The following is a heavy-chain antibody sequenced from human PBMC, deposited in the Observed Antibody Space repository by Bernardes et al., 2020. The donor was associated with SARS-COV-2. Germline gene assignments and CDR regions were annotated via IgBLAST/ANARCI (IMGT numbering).Heavy chain of an antibody. CDR3: ASHYGDYLRYYYYGMDV. Sequence: GGSLRLSCAASGFTFSSYSMNWVRQAPGKGLAWVSSISSSSSYIYYADSVKGRFTISRDNAKNSLYLQMNSLRAEDTAVYYCASHYGDYLRYYYYGMDVWGQGTTVTGSS. CDR1: GFTFSSYS. CDR2: ISSSSSYI. J-gene: IGHJ6*02. V-gene: IGHV3-21*01. D-gene: IGHD4-17*01.